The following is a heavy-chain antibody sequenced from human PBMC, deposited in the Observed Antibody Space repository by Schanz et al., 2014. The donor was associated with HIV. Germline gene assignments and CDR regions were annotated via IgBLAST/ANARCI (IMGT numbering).Heavy chain of an antibody. CDR1: TVSSYG. J-gene: IGHJ4*02. CDR3: ARDQGGLRPTAFDY. CDR2: IIPAFGTA. D-gene: IGHD3-16*01. Sequence: QVQLVQSGAEVKKPGSSVTVSCKNTVSSYGISWVRQAPGQGLEWMGGIIPAFGTANYAEKFQGRVTITADTSTSTAYMELTSLRSEDTAVYYCARDQGGLRPTAFDYWGQGALVTVSS. V-gene: IGHV1-69*06.